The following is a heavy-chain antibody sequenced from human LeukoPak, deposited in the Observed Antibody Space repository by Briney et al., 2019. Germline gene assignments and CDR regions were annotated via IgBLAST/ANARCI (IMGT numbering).Heavy chain of an antibody. CDR2: IKQDGSEK. CDR1: GFTFSIYW. V-gene: IGHV3-7*01. Sequence: SGGSLRLSCAASGFTFSIYWMSWVRQAPGKGLEGVANIKQDGSEKYYVDSVKGRFTISRDNAKNSLYLQMNSLRAEDTAVYYCARTPYCSSTSCYWSYYYYMDVWGKGTTVTVSS. J-gene: IGHJ6*03. D-gene: IGHD2-2*01. CDR3: ARTPYCSSTSCYWSYYYYMDV.